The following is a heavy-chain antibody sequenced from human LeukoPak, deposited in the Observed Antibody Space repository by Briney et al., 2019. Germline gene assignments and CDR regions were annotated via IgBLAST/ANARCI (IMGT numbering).Heavy chain of an antibody. D-gene: IGHD3-22*01. V-gene: IGHV3-23*01. CDR3: AKSNYFDSGGYYFFDY. CDR2: ISVSGGST. CDR1: GFTFSKYA. J-gene: IGHJ4*02. Sequence: GGSLRLSCAASGFTFSKYAMTWVRQAPGKGLEWVSGISVSGGSTNYAASVKGRFTISRDNSKNTLYLQMNSLRAEDTAVYYCAKSNYFDSGGYYFFDYWGQGTLVTVSS.